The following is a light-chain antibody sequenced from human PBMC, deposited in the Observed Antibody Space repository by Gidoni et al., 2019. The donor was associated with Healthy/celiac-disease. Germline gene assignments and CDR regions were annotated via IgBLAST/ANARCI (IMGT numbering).Light chain of an antibody. CDR2: GAS. CDR1: QSVSSN. V-gene: IGKV3-15*01. CDR3: QQYNNWPRT. Sequence: EIVKTQSPATLPVSPGERATLSCRASQSVSSNLAWYQQKPGQAPRLLIYGASTRATGIPARFSGSGSGTEFTLTISSLQSEDFAVYYCQQYNNWPRTFGQGTKVEIK. J-gene: IGKJ1*01.